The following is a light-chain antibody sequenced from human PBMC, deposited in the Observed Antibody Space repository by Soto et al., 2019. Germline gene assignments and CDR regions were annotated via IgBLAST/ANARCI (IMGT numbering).Light chain of an antibody. V-gene: IGKV3-15*01. CDR2: DAS. CDR3: QQYDDWPIT. Sequence: EVVMTQFPATLSVSPGGRATLSCRASQSLTTNLAWYQQKPGQAPRLLIHDASARASGIPGRFRGSGSGTEFTLTISPLQSEDFALYYCQQYDDWPITFGQGTRL. CDR1: QSLTTN. J-gene: IGKJ5*01.